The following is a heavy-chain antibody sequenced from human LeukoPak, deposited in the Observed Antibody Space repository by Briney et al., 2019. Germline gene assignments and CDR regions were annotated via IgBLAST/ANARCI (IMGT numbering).Heavy chain of an antibody. CDR3: ARAGQEWFGELGFDQ. V-gene: IGHV3-7*01. CDR2: IKQDGSEK. D-gene: IGHD3-10*01. Sequence: GGSLRLSCAASGSSFSRYWMSWVRQAPGKGLEWVANIKQDGSEKNYVESVKGRFTISRDNAKNSLYLQTNSLRAEDTAVYYCARAGQEWFGELGFDQWGQGTLVIVSP. CDR1: GSSFSRYW. J-gene: IGHJ4*02.